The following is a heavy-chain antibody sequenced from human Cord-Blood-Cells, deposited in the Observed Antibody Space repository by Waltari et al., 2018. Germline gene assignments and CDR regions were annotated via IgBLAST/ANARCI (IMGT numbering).Heavy chain of an antibody. D-gene: IGHD6-13*01. V-gene: IGHV4-4*02. CDR3: ARDPSDYSSSWYYFDY. J-gene: IGHJ4*02. CDR1: GGSISSSNW. CDR2: IYQSGST. Sequence: QVQLQESGPGLVKPSGTLSLTCAVSGGSISSSNWWSWVRQPPGKGLEWIGEIYQSGSTNYCRSLRSRVTISVDKSKNQFSLKLSSVTAADTAVYYCARDPSDYSSSWYYFDYWGQGTLVTVSS.